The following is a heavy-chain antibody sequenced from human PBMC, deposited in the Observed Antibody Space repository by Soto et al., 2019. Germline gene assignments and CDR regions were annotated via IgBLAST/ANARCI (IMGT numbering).Heavy chain of an antibody. CDR1: GFTFDDYA. V-gene: IGHV3-9*01. D-gene: IGHD4-17*01. CDR2: ISWNSGSI. CDR3: AKGEGGEHDYGDYNYFAY. Sequence: EVQLVESGGGLVQPGRSLRLSCAASGFTFDDYAMHWVRQAPGKGLEWVSGISWNSGSIGYADSVKGRFTISRDNAKKSLYLPMNSLRAEDTALDYCAKGEGGEHDYGDYNYFAYWGQGTLVTVSS. J-gene: IGHJ4*02.